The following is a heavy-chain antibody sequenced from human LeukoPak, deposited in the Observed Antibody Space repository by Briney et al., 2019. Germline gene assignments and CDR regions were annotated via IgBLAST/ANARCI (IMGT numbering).Heavy chain of an antibody. V-gene: IGHV3-21*04. J-gene: IGHJ4*02. D-gene: IGHD3-10*01. CDR3: AKGSYSGDSSPTGDDY. CDR1: GSTFSSYS. CDR2: ISSSSSYI. Sequence: GGSLRLSCAASGSTFSSYSMNWVRQAPGKGLDWVSSISSSSSYIYYADSVKGRFTISRDNAKNSLYLQMNSLRAEDTAIYYCAKGSYSGDSSPTGDDYWGQGTLVTVSS.